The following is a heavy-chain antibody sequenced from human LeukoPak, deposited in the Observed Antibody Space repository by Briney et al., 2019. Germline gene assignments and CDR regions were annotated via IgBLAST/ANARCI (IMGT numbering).Heavy chain of an antibody. Sequence: SETLSLTCTVSCASISGFYCSWIRQPPGKGLEWIGYIYSSVSTNYKPSLKSRVTISVDASKNQVSLKLNSVTAADMAVYYCARQGSASGWTFDPWGQGTLVTVSS. J-gene: IGHJ5*02. CDR3: ARQGSASGWTFDP. V-gene: IGHV4-59*08. CDR1: CASISGFY. CDR2: IYSSVST. D-gene: IGHD6-19*01.